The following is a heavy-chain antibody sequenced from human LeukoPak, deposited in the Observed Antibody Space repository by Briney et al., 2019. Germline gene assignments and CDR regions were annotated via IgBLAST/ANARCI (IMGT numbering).Heavy chain of an antibody. Sequence: SENLSLTCAVYGGSFSGYYWSWIRQPPGKGLEWVGEINHSGSTNYNPSLKSRVTISVDTSKNQFSLKRSSVTAADTAVYYCASLDTMSYAIDVWGQGTTVSVSS. V-gene: IGHV4-34*01. D-gene: IGHD3-22*01. J-gene: IGHJ6*02. CDR3: ASLDTMSYAIDV. CDR1: GGSFSGYY. CDR2: INHSGST.